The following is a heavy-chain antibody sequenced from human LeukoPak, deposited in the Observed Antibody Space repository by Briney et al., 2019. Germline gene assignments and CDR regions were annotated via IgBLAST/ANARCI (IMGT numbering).Heavy chain of an antibody. CDR3: ARLWWGRSWTQGCFDY. CDR2: IYPGDSDT. J-gene: IGHJ4*02. D-gene: IGHD6-13*01. V-gene: IGHV5-51*01. CDR1: GYSFTSYW. Sequence: GESLKISCKGSGYSFTSYWIGWVRQMPGKGLEWMGIIYPGDSDTRYSPSFQGQVTISADKSINTAYLQWSSLKASDTAMYYCARLWWGRSWTQGCFDYWGQGTLVTVSS.